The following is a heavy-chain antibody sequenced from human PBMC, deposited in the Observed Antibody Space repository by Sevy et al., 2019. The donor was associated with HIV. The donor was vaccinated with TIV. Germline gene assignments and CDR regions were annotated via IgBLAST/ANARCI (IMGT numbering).Heavy chain of an antibody. CDR3: TRSRASGYFVTFDH. Sequence: GGSLRLSCEVSGFTVSSKYMSWVRQAPGKGLEWVSVLQSGGSTHYADSVRGRFTISRDNSKNTLYLQMDGLRAEDTAIYYCTRSRASGYFVTFDHWGQGALVTVSS. J-gene: IGHJ4*02. V-gene: IGHV3-53*01. CDR1: GFTVSSKY. D-gene: IGHD5-12*01. CDR2: LQSGGST.